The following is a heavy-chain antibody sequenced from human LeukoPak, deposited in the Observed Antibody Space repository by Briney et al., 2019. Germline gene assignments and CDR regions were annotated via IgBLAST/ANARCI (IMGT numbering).Heavy chain of an antibody. J-gene: IGHJ4*02. CDR1: GFTFSYYA. Sequence: GGSLRLSCAASGFTFSYYAMSWVRQAPGKGLEWVSVISGGGTYYADSVKGRFTISRDNSMNTLYLQMNSLRAEDTAIYYCARSQGPYDYWGQGTLVTVSS. CDR2: ISGGGT. CDR3: ARSQGPYDY. V-gene: IGHV3-23*01.